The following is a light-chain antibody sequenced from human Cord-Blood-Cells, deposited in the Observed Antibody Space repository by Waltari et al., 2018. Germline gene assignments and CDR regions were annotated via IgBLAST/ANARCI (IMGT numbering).Light chain of an antibody. V-gene: IGLV1-40*01. J-gene: IGLJ1*01. CDR1: SSNIGAVYD. CDR3: QSYDSSLSASYV. CDR2: GNS. Sequence: QSVLTQPPSVSGAPGQRLTISCTARSSNIGAVYDVHWYQQPPGTAPNLLIYGNSNRPSGVPDRFSGSKSGTSAALAITGLQAEDEADYYCQSYDSSLSASYVFGTGTKVTVL.